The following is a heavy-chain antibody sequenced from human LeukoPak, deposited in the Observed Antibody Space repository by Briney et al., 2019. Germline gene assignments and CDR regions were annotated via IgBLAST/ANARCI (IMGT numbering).Heavy chain of an antibody. CDR2: ISVYNGDT. Sequence: ASVKVSCKASGYTFPNYGFTWVRQAPGQGLEWMGWISVYNGDTNYAQKLQGRVTMTTDTSTSTAYMELRSLRSDDTAVYYCARDLAVIVVVGGYWGQGTLVTVSS. V-gene: IGHV1-18*01. J-gene: IGHJ4*02. CDR3: ARDLAVIVVVGGY. CDR1: GYTFPNYG. D-gene: IGHD3-22*01.